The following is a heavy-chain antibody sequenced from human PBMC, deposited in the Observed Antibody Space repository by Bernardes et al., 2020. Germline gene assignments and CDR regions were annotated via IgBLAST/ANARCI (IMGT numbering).Heavy chain of an antibody. J-gene: IGHJ4*02. CDR3: AKARRTVVTDYFDY. V-gene: IGHV3-30*18. D-gene: IGHD2-15*01. CDR2: ISYDGSNK. Sequence: GRYLRLSCAASGFTFSSYGMHWVRQAPGKGLEWVAVISYDGSNKYYADSVKGRFTISRDNSKNTLYLQMNSLRAEDTAVYYCAKARRTVVTDYFDYWGQGTLVTVSS. CDR1: GFTFSSYG.